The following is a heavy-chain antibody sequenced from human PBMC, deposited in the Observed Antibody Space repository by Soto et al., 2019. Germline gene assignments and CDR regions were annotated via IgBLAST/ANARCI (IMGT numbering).Heavy chain of an antibody. Sequence: PSGTVSLSCTVSGGSISSDGNYWSWIRQHPGKGLEWIGYIYYSGSTNYNPSLKSRVTISVDTSKNQFSLKLNSVTAADTAVYYCASARFFCGITYYYGIYVRSQRTTVPVSS. CDR3: ASARFFCGITYYYGIYV. J-gene: IGHJ6*02. V-gene: IGHV4-31*03. D-gene: IGHD2-21*01. CDR2: IYYSGST. CDR1: GGSISSDGNY.